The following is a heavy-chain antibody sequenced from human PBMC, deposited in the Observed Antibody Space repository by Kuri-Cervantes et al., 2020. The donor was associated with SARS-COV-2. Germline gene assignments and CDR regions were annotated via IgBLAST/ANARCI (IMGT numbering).Heavy chain of an antibody. D-gene: IGHD3-10*01. CDR1: GGSFSGYY. Sequence: SETLSLTCAVYGGSFSGYYWSWIRQPPGKGLEWIGEINHSGSTNYNPSLKSRVTISVDTSKNQFSLKLSSVTAADTAVYYCARGRGSGRFDYWGQGTLVTVSS. J-gene: IGHJ4*02. V-gene: IGHV4-34*01. CDR3: ARGRGSGRFDY. CDR2: INHSGST.